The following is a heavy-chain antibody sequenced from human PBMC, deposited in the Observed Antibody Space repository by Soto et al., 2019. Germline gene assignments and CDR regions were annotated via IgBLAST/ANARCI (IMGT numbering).Heavy chain of an antibody. Sequence: QVQLVQSGAEVKKPGASVKVSCKASGYTFTSYAMHWVRQAPGQRLEWMGWINAGNGNTKYSQKFQGRVTITRDTSASTAYMELSSLRSEDTAVYYCARAPFSYGDYGGGAYYYMDVWGKGTTVTVSS. V-gene: IGHV1-3*01. CDR3: ARAPFSYGDYGGGAYYYMDV. CDR1: GYTFTSYA. J-gene: IGHJ6*03. CDR2: INAGNGNT. D-gene: IGHD4-17*01.